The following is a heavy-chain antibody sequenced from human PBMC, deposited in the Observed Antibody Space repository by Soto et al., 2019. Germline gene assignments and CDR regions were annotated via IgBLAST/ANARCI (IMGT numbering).Heavy chain of an antibody. D-gene: IGHD3-10*01. CDR3: ATMATLGSLNWFDP. CDR1: GCTFSIYA. V-gene: IGHV1-8*02. CDR2: MNPGSVDT. Sequence: ASVKVSCKASGCTFSIYAISWVRQAPGQGLEWMGWMNPGSVDTGYAQKFQGRVTMTRDISLDTAYMELSSLTADDTAIYYCATMATLGSLNWFDPWGQGTLVTV. J-gene: IGHJ5*02.